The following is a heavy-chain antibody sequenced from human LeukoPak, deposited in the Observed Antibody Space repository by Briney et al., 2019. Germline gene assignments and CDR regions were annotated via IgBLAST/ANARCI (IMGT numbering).Heavy chain of an antibody. J-gene: IGHJ5*02. CDR1: GYTFTSYD. CDR3: ARGPSISSSWYWWFDP. CDR2: MNPNSGNT. Sequence: ASVKVSCKASGYTFTSYDINWVRQATGQGLEWMGWMNPNSGNTGYAQKFQGRVTMTRNTSISTAYMELSSLRSEDTAVYYCARGPSISSSWYWWFDPWGQGTLVTVSS. D-gene: IGHD6-13*01. V-gene: IGHV1-8*01.